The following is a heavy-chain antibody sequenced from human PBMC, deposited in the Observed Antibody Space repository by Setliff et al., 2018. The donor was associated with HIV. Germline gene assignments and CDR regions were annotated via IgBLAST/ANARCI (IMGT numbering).Heavy chain of an antibody. CDR3: ASLRGDYVGQYFYYMDV. CDR1: GYSFPHSW. J-gene: IGHJ6*03. D-gene: IGHD4-17*01. Sequence: GESLKISCKGSGYSFPHSWIGWVRQMPGKGLEWVAIIYPGDSDTRYSPSFQGQVTISADKSISTVYLHWGSLKASDTALYYCASLRGDYVGQYFYYMDVWGKGTTVTVSS. CDR2: IYPGDSDT. V-gene: IGHV5-51*01.